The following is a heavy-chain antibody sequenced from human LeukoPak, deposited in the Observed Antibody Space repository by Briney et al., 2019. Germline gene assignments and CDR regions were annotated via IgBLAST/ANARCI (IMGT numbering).Heavy chain of an antibody. CDR1: GYTFTSYD. CDR3: ARDFYDSSGYSDY. D-gene: IGHD3-22*01. V-gene: IGHV1-2*02. CDR2: INPNSGGT. J-gene: IGHJ4*02. Sequence: ASVKVSCKASGYTFTSYDINWVRQAPGQGLEWMGWINPNSGGTNYAQKFQGRVTMTRDTSISTAYMELNRLTSDDTAVYYCARDFYDSSGYSDYWGQGTLVTVSS.